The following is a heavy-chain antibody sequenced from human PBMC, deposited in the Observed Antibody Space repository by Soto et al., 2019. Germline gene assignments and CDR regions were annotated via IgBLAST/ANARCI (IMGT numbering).Heavy chain of an antibody. J-gene: IGHJ4*02. CDR3: ASLFYYGSGSRDLDY. CDR2: IYYSGST. V-gene: IGHV4-59*02. CDR1: GGSVKNNY. Sequence: QVRLQESGPGLVKPLETLSLTCTVSGGSVKNNYWSWIRQPPGKGLEWIGYIYYSGSTNYNPSLKSRVTIAVDTSKKEVSLKMTSVTAADTAMYYCASLFYYGSGSRDLDYWGQGTLVTVSS. D-gene: IGHD3-10*01.